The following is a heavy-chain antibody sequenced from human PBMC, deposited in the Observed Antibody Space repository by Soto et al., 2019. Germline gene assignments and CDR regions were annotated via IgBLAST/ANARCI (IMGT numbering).Heavy chain of an antibody. D-gene: IGHD1-26*01. V-gene: IGHV3-33*01. CDR3: ARDFTQVGPLDS. CDR2: IRYDGTEK. CDR1: GFIFSSFA. J-gene: IGHJ4*02. Sequence: LRLSCAASGFIFSSFALHWVRQAPGKGLEWVAVIRYDGTEKYNGDSVKGRFTISRDNSKNTVYLEMTSLKAEDTAVYYCARDFTQVGPLDSWGQGTLVTVSS.